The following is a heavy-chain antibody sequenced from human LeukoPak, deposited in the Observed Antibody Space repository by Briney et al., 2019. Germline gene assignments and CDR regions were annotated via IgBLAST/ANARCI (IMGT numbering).Heavy chain of an antibody. J-gene: IGHJ6*03. CDR2: LDSSGST. D-gene: IGHD4-23*01. V-gene: IGHV4-39*01. CDR1: GGSISSRSDY. CDR3: SRSHDYGGLYYYYYMDV. Sequence: SETLSLTCTVSGGSISSRSDYWGWIRQTPGKGLEWIGNLDSSGSTYYNPSLKSRVTISVGTSKNQFSLNLRSVTAADTAIYFCSRSHDYGGLYYYYYMDVWGKGTTVTVSS.